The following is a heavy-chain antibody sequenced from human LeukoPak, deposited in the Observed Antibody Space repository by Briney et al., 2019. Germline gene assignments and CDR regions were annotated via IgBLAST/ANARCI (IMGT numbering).Heavy chain of an antibody. J-gene: IGHJ5*02. CDR3: ARERSTYAGAPENWFDP. Sequence: SETLSLTCTVSGGSISSGGYYWSWIRQHPGKGLEWIGYIYYSGSTNYNPSLKSRLTISVDTSKNQFSLKLSSVTAADTAVYYCARERSTYAGAPENWFDPWGQGILVTVSS. D-gene: IGHD2-2*01. V-gene: IGHV4-61*08. CDR2: IYYSGST. CDR1: GGSISSGGYY.